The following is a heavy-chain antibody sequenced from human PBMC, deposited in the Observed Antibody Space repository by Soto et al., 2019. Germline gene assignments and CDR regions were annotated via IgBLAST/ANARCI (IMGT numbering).Heavy chain of an antibody. D-gene: IGHD5-18*01. CDR3: AKLRAYSYGPGAYFDY. V-gene: IGHV3-23*01. CDR1: GFTFSSYA. Sequence: GGSLRLSCAASGFTFSSYAMSWVRQAPGKGLEWVSAISGGGGSTDYVDSVKGRFTISRDISKNTLYLQMNSLRAEDTAVYYCAKLRAYSYGPGAYFDYWGQGTLVTVSS. CDR2: ISGGGGST. J-gene: IGHJ4*02.